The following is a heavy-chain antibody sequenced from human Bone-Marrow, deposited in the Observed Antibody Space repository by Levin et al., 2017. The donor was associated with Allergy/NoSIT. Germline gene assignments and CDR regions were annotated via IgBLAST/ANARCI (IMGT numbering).Heavy chain of an antibody. V-gene: IGHV4-34*01. CDR1: GGSFSGYY. Sequence: SETLSLTCAVYGGSFSGYYWSWIRQPPGKGLEWIGEINHSGSTNYNPSLKSRVTISVDTSKNQFSLKLSSVTAADTAVYYCASRPKQYCSGGSCYDISWGAYYFDYWGQGTLVTVSS. CDR3: ASRPKQYCSGGSCYDISWGAYYFDY. CDR2: INHSGST. J-gene: IGHJ4*02. D-gene: IGHD2-15*01.